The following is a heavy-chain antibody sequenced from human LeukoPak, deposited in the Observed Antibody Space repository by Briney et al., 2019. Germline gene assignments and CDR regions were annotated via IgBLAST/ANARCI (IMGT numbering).Heavy chain of an antibody. V-gene: IGHV1-18*01. D-gene: IGHD1-26*01. Sequence: ASVKVSCKASGYTFTSYGISWVRPAPGQGLEWMGWISAYNGNTNYAQKLQGRVTMTTDTSTSTAYMELRSLRSDDTAVYYCARGLLEGATAALYYYYYGMDVWGQGTTVTVSS. CDR2: ISAYNGNT. J-gene: IGHJ6*02. CDR1: GYTFTSYG. CDR3: ARGLLEGATAALYYYYYGMDV.